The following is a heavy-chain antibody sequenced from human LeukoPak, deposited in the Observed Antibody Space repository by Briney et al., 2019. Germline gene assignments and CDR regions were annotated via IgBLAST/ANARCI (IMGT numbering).Heavy chain of an antibody. D-gene: IGHD6-13*01. V-gene: IGHV3-30*18. CDR2: ISYDGSNK. J-gene: IGHJ4*02. Sequence: GGSLRLSCAASGFTFSSYGMHWVRQAPGKGLEWVAVISYDGSNKYYADSVKGRFTISRDNSKNTLYLQMNSLRAEDTAGYYCAKVQKGAAAGPDYWGQGTLVTVSS. CDR1: GFTFSSYG. CDR3: AKVQKGAAAGPDY.